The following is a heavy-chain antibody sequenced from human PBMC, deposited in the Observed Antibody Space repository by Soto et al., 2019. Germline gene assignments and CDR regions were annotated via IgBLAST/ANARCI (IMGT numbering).Heavy chain of an antibody. J-gene: IGHJ6*02. CDR3: GRGHHSKDV. V-gene: IGHV3-21*05. CDR2: TNPSGTYT. CDR1: RFTLRNYG. Sequence: PGGSLRLSCAASRFTLRNYGMSWVRQAPGKGLEWFSYTNPSGTYTHYADSVKGRFAISRGNAENALYLQMNSLRPEDTALYYCGRGHHSKDVWGRGATVTVSS.